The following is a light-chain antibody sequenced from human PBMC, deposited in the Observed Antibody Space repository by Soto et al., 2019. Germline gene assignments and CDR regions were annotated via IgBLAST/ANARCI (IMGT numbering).Light chain of an antibody. CDR1: RSIINW. V-gene: IGKV1-5*03. CDR3: QQYSDHWT. J-gene: IGKJ1*01. CDR2: KAS. Sequence: DIQLTQSPSTLSASVGDRVTITCRASRSIINWLAWYQQKSGKGPKLLIYKASNLQTGVPSRFSGSGYGTAFTLTISSLQTDDVATYYCQQYSDHWTFGQGTKVEIK.